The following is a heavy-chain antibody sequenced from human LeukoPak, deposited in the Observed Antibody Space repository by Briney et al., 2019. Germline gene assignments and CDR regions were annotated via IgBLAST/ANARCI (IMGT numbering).Heavy chain of an antibody. CDR2: INPSSGGT. CDR3: APAPLYFSSYFFDY. CDR1: GYSFTGYY. V-gene: IGHV1-2*02. J-gene: IGHJ4*02. Sequence: GASVKVSCKASGYSFTGYYMHWVRQAPGQGLEWMGWINPSSGGTDYAQKFQGRVTMTRDTSISTAYMELSSLRSDDTAVYYCAPAPLYFSSYFFDYWGQGTQVTVSS. D-gene: IGHD6-13*01.